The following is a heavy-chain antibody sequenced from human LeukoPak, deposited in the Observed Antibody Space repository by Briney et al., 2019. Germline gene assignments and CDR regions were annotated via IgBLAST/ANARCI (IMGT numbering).Heavy chain of an antibody. D-gene: IGHD3-3*01. CDR3: ARHNRPATDDFWSGYYFRILSPFDY. CDR2: IYHSGST. Sequence: SETLSLTCAVSGYSISSGYYWGWIRQPPGKGLEWIGSIYHSGSTHYNPSLKSRVTISVDTSKNQFSLKLSSVTAADTAVYYCARHNRPATDDFWSGYYFRILSPFDYWGQGTLVTVSS. CDR1: GYSISSGYY. J-gene: IGHJ4*02. V-gene: IGHV4-38-2*01.